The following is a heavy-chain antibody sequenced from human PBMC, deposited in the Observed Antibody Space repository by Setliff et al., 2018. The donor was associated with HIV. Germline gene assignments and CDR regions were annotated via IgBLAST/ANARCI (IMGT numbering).Heavy chain of an antibody. CDR1: GYSLSTYA. CDR3: ARQPYYDDDGTNLPSEWRVLG. D-gene: IGHD3-16*01. CDR2: IDSNNGNR. J-gene: IGHJ4*02. V-gene: IGHV1-18*01. Sequence: ASVKVSCKASGYSLSTYAISWVRQAPGQGLEWMGWIDSNNGNRNFAQKFRGRVTMTTDISTNTAYMEVRSLSFDDTAVYYCARQPYYDDDGTNLPSEWRVLGWGQGTLVTVSS.